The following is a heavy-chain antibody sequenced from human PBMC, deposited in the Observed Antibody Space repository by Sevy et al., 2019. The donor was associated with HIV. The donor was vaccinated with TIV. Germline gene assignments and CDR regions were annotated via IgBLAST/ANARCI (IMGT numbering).Heavy chain of an antibody. CDR1: GYSFTDYY. Sequence: VSVKVSCKTSGYSFTDYYIHWVRQAPGQGLEWVGYVNPNTGVTNYPQHFRGRVTVTRDTSISTVYMQLSNLRSDDTAVYYCARGRVIFDYWGQGTLVTVSS. CDR3: ARGRVIFDY. CDR2: VNPNTGVT. V-gene: IGHV1-2*02. J-gene: IGHJ4*02.